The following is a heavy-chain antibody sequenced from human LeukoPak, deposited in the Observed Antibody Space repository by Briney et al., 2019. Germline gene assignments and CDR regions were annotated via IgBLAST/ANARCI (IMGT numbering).Heavy chain of an antibody. V-gene: IGHV4-38-2*02. Sequence: NPSETLSLTCTVSRYSISSNYYWGWIRQPPGKGLEWIGSIYHSGSTYYNPSLKSRVTISVDTSKNQSSLKLTSVTAADTAVYYCARSSGYMSYWGQGTLVTVSS. CDR3: ARSSGYMSY. D-gene: IGHD3-22*01. J-gene: IGHJ4*02. CDR1: RYSISSNYY. CDR2: IYHSGST.